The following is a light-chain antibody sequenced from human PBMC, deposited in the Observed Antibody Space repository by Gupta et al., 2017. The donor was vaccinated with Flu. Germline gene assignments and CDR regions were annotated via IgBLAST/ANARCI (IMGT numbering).Light chain of an antibody. CDR3: QQYRSYPWT. CDR1: QSSDSG. CDR2: KTS. Sequence: PSTLSASVGDRVTITCRASQSSDSGLAWYQQKPGKAPKLLIYKTSNLESGVPSRFSGSGSGTEFTLTISSLQPDDFATYYCQQYRSYPWTFGQGTTVEIQ. J-gene: IGKJ1*01. V-gene: IGKV1-5*03.